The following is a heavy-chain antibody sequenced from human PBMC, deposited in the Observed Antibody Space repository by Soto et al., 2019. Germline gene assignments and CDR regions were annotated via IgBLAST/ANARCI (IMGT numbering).Heavy chain of an antibody. CDR1: GGSISSYY. J-gene: IGHJ5*02. CDR2: IYYSGST. D-gene: IGHD2-8*01. V-gene: IGHV4-59*01. Sequence: PSETLSLTCTVSGGSISSYYWSWIRQPPGKGLEWIGYIYYSGSTNYNPSLKSRATTSVDTSKNQFSLKLSSVTAADTAVYYCARVPVYCTNGVCSYNWFDPWGQGTLVTVS. CDR3: ARVPVYCTNGVCSYNWFDP.